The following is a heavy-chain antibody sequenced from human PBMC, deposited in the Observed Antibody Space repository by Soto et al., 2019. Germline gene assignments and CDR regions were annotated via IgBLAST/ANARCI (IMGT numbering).Heavy chain of an antibody. CDR1: GGSISSSSNY. D-gene: IGHD3-22*01. Sequence: ASETLSLTCTVSGGSISSSSNYWGWIRQPPGKGLEWIDSIYYSGSTYYNPSLKSRVTISVDTSKNQFSLKLSSVTAADTAVYYCARGPYYYDSSGYYNYWGQGTLVTVSS. CDR3: ARGPYYYDSSGYYNY. V-gene: IGHV4-39*01. J-gene: IGHJ4*02. CDR2: IYYSGST.